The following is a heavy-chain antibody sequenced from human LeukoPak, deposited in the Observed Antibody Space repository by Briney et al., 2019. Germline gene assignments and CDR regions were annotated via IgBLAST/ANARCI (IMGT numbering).Heavy chain of an antibody. CDR2: INADGSTT. CDR3: ATLISGWSLY. D-gene: IGHD6-19*01. J-gene: IGHJ4*02. CDR1: GSGFTFNNYW. Sequence: RPGGSLRLSCAASGSGFTFNNYWMHWVRQAPGKGLVWVSRINADGSTTSYADSVRGRFTISRDNAKNTLYLQMNSLRAEDTAVYYCATLISGWSLYWGQGTLVTVSS. V-gene: IGHV3-74*01.